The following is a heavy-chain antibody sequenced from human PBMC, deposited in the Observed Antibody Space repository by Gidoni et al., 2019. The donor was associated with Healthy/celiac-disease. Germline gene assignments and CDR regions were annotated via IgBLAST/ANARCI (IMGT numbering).Heavy chain of an antibody. Sequence: EVQLVESGGGLVQPGGSLRLSCAASGFSFSSYWMSWVRQAPGEGLEWVANIKQDGSEKYYVDSVKGRFTISRDNAKNSLYLQMNSLRAEDTAVYYCARDPSVEQLDYWGQGTLVTVSS. J-gene: IGHJ4*02. CDR3: ARDPSVEQLDY. V-gene: IGHV3-7*01. CDR1: GFSFSSYW. D-gene: IGHD6-6*01. CDR2: IKQDGSEK.